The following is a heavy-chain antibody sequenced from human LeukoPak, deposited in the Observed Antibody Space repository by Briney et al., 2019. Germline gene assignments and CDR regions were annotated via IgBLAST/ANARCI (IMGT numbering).Heavy chain of an antibody. V-gene: IGHV4-38-2*02. D-gene: IGHD3-16*01. CDR1: GYSISSGYY. CDR3: ARGLGLITYFDY. CDR2: IYHSGST. Sequence: PSETLSLTCTVSGYSISSGYYWGWIRQPPGKGLELIGSIYHSGSTYYNPSLKSRVTISVDTSKNQFSLKLSSVTAADTAVYYCARGLGLITYFDYWGQGTLVTVSS. J-gene: IGHJ4*02.